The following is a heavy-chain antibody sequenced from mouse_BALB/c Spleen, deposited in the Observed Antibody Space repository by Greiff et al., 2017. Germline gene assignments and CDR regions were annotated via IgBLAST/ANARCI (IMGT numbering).Heavy chain of an antibody. CDR3: ARRIYYYGSSFDY. Sequence: QVQLQQSGAELARPGASVKLSCKASGYTFTSYWMQWVKQRPGQGLEWIGAIYPGDGDTRYTQKFKGKATLTADKSSSTAYMQLSSLASEDSAVYYCARRIYYYGSSFDYWGQGTTLTVSS. J-gene: IGHJ2*01. CDR1: GYTFTSYW. D-gene: IGHD1-1*01. V-gene: IGHV1-87*01. CDR2: IYPGDGDT.